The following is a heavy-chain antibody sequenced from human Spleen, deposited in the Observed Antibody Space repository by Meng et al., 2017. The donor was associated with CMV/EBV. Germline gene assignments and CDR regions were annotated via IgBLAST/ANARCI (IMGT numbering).Heavy chain of an antibody. CDR3: ARGAAFDI. CDR1: GFTSSSYE. J-gene: IGHJ3*02. Sequence: GGSLRLSCEVSGFTSSSYEMNWVRQAPGKGLEWVSYISSSGSTTYYADSVKGRFTIYRDNAKNSLYLQINSLRAEDTAVYYCARGAAFDIWGQGTMVTVSS. V-gene: IGHV3-48*03. CDR2: ISSSGSTT.